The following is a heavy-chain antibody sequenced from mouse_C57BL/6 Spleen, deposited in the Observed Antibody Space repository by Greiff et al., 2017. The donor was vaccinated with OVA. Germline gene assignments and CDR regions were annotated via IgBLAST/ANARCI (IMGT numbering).Heavy chain of an antibody. CDR3: VREGYYGSRSYFDY. CDR2: IRSKSSNYAT. D-gene: IGHD1-1*01. Sequence: EVQLQESGGGLVQPKGSLKLSCAASGFTFNTYAMHWVRQAPGKGLEWVARIRSKSSNYATYYADSVKDRFTISRDDSQSMLYLQMNNLKTEDTAMYYCVREGYYGSRSYFDYWGQGTTLTVSS. CDR1: GFTFNTYA. V-gene: IGHV10-3*01. J-gene: IGHJ2*01.